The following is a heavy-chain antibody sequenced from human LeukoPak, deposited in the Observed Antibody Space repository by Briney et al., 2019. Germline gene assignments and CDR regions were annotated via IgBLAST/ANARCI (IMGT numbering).Heavy chain of an antibody. D-gene: IGHD3-10*01. CDR1: GFTFSSYA. CDR3: AQGLLWFGDTFDY. CDR2: ISGSGGST. V-gene: IGHV3-23*01. Sequence: GGSLRLSCAASGFTFSSYAMSWVRQAPGKGLEWVSAISGSGGSTYYADSVKGRFTISRDNSKNTLYLQMNSLRAEDTAVYYCAQGLLWFGDTFDYWGQGTLVTVSS. J-gene: IGHJ4*02.